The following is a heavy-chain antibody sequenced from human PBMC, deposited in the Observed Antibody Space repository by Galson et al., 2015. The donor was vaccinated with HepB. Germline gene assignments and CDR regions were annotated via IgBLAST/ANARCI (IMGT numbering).Heavy chain of an antibody. CDR1: GYTLTELS. Sequence: SVKVSCKVSGYTLTELSMHWVRQAPGKGLEWMGGFDPEDGETIYAQKFQGRVTMTEDTSTDTAYMELSSLRSEDTAVYYCAILKSGYDRGLNYYGMDVWGHGTTVTVSS. CDR3: AILKSGYDRGLNYYGMDV. V-gene: IGHV1-24*01. J-gene: IGHJ6*02. D-gene: IGHD5-12*01. CDR2: FDPEDGET.